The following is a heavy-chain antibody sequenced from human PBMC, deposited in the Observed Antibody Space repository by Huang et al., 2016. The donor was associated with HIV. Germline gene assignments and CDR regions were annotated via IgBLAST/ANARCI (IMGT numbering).Heavy chain of an antibody. CDR3: ARGGNTVGYFDN. CDR1: GFTVSGTY. CDR2: IYSGGTT. Sequence: EVQLVESGGGLIQPGGSLRLSCAASGFTVSGTYMSWVRQAPRKGLGWVSVIYSGGTTYFADSVKGRFTCSRDNSKNTVYLQMNSLRADDTAVYYCARGGNTVGYFDNWGQGTLVTVSS. J-gene: IGHJ4*02. D-gene: IGHD1-26*01. V-gene: IGHV3-53*01.